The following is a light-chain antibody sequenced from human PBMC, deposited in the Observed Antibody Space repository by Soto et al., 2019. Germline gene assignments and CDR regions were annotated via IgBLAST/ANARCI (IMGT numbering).Light chain of an antibody. V-gene: IGKV1-9*01. J-gene: IGKJ2*01. CDR3: QQLNTYPYT. CDR2: GAT. CDR1: QDISSY. Sequence: TQSPLSLSASVGDRVTITCRASQDISSYLAWYQQTPGKAPKLLIYGATTLQSGVPSRFSGSGSGTDFTLTINSLQPEDFATYYCQQLNTYPYTFGQGTKLEIK.